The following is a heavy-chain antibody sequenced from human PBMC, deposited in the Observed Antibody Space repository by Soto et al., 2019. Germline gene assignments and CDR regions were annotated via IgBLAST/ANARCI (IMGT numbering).Heavy chain of an antibody. CDR3: AVGRYSNSYGMDV. CDR2: IYHSGST. D-gene: IGHD3-10*01. CDR1: GGSISSSNW. Sequence: PSETLSLTCAVSGGSISSSNWWSWVRQPPGKGLEWIGEIYHSGSTNYNPSLKSRVTISVDKSKNQFSLKLSSVTAADTAVYYCAVGRYSNSYGMDVWGQGTTVTVSS. J-gene: IGHJ6*02. V-gene: IGHV4-4*02.